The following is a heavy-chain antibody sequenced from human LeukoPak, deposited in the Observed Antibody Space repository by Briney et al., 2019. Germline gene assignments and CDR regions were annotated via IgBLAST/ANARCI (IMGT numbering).Heavy chain of an antibody. V-gene: IGHV3-23*01. Sequence: GGSLRLSCAASGFTLSSYAMSWVRQAPGKGLEWVSAISGSGGSTYYADSVKGRFTISRDNSKNTLSLQMSSLRAEDTAVYYCAKAETMTQRGYFDYWGQGTLVTVSS. CDR3: AKAETMTQRGYFDY. D-gene: IGHD1-1*01. J-gene: IGHJ4*02. CDR1: GFTLSSYA. CDR2: ISGSGGST.